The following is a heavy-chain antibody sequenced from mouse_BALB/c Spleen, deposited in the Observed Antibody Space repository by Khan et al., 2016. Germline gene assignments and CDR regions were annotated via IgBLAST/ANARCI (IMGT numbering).Heavy chain of an antibody. D-gene: IGHD2-10*02. V-gene: IGHV3-2*02. CDR2: ISYSGST. Sequence: EVQLQESGPGLVKPSQSLSLTCTVSGYSITSDYAWNWIRQFPGNKLEWMGYISYSGSTSYNPSLKSRISITRDTSKNQFFLQLNSVTTEDTATXYCARREYGNYFDYWGQGTTLTVSS. J-gene: IGHJ2*01. CDR1: GYSITSDYA. CDR3: ARREYGNYFDY.